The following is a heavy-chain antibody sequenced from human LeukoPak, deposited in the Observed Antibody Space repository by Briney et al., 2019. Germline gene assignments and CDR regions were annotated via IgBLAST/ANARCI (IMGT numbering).Heavy chain of an antibody. CDR1: GFTFSAYS. CDR2: ISSSSSYI. V-gene: IGHV3-21*01. Sequence: GGSLRLSCAASGFTFSAYSMNWVRQAPGKGLEWVSPISSSSSYIYYADSVKGRFTISRDNAKNSLYLQMNSLRAEDTAVYYCARGLEEYCSGGSCSLFDYWGQGTLVTVSS. D-gene: IGHD2-15*01. J-gene: IGHJ4*02. CDR3: ARGLEEYCSGGSCSLFDY.